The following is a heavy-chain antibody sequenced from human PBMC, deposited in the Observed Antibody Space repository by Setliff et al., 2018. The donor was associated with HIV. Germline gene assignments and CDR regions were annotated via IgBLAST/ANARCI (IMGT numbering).Heavy chain of an antibody. CDR3: ARVGYYDSSFDY. J-gene: IGHJ4*02. CDR2: INHSGST. V-gene: IGHV4-34*01. D-gene: IGHD3-22*01. CDR1: GGSFSGYY. Sequence: KASETLSLTCAVYGGSFSGYYWSWIRQPPGKGLEWIGEINHSGSTKYNPSLKSRVTISIDTSKNQFSLKLSSVTAADTAVYYCARVGYYDSSFDYWGQGTLVTVSS.